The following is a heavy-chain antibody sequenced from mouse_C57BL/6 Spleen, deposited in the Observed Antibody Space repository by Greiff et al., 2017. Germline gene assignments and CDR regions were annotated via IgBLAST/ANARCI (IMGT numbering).Heavy chain of an antibody. CDR2: IDPSDSYT. CDR3: ARGITAGKGYALDY. D-gene: IGHD1-1*01. J-gene: IGHJ4*01. Sequence: QVQLKQPGAELVKPGASVKLSCKASGFTFTSYWMQWVKQRPGQGLEWIGEIDPSDSYTNSNQKFKVKATFTVDTSSSTAYMQLSSLTSDDSAVYDSARGITAGKGYALDYWGQGTSVTVSS. CDR1: GFTFTSYW. V-gene: IGHV1-50*01.